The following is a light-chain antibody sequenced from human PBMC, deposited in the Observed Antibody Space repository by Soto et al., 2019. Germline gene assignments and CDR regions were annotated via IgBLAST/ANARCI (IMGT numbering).Light chain of an antibody. V-gene: IGKV3-11*01. CDR1: QSFRGL. CDR3: QQRHMWPIT. CDR2: DAY. J-gene: IGKJ5*01. Sequence: EVVLTQSPVTLSLSPRETATLSCRASQSFRGLLAWYPQKPVQAPRLLIYDAYNRATGIPLRFSGSGSGTDFTLTISSLEPEDYAVYYWQQRHMWPITFGQGSRLESK.